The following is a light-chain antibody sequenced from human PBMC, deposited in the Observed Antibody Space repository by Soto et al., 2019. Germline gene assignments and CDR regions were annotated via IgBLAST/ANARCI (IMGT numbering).Light chain of an antibody. Sequence: IQMTQSPSSLSASVGDRITITCRVSQSISRYLHWYQHKPGKAPKLLINAASSLERGVPSRFSGGGSGTDFTLNISSLQPDDFATYYCQQNYRATPWTFGQGTKVDIK. CDR3: QQNYRATPWT. CDR2: AAS. V-gene: IGKV1-39*01. CDR1: QSISRY. J-gene: IGKJ1*01.